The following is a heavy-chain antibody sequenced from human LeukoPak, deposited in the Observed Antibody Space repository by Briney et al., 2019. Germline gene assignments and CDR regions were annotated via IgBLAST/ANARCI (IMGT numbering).Heavy chain of an antibody. CDR3: ARDLVSRSSRDYYYYMDV. D-gene: IGHD6-6*01. J-gene: IGHJ6*03. V-gene: IGHV3-7*01. CDR2: IKQDGSEK. CDR1: GFTFSSYW. Sequence: PGGSLRLSCAASGFTFSSYWMSWVRQAPGKGLEWVANIKQDGSEKYYVDSVKGRFTISRDNAKNSLYLQMNSLRAEDTAVYYCARDLVSRSSRDYYYYMDVWGKGTTVTVSS.